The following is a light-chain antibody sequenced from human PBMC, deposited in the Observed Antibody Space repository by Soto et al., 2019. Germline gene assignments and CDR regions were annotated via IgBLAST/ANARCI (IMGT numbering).Light chain of an antibody. CDR3: GTWDDSLFSFV. V-gene: IGLV1-51*01. J-gene: IGLJ1*01. CDR1: SSNIGNNY. CDR2: DNN. Sequence: QSVLTQPPSVSAAPGQKVSISCSGSSSNIGNNYVSWYQQFPGTAPKLLIYDNNKRPSGIPDRFSGSKSGTSATLDITGLQTGDEAVYYCGTWDDSLFSFVFGPGTKVTVL.